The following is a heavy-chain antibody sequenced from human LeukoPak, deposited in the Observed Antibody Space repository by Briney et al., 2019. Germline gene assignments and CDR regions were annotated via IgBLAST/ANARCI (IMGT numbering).Heavy chain of an antibody. CDR2: IGTAGDT. J-gene: IGHJ4*02. CDR1: GFTFSSYD. CDR3: ARGGVVRGVTHFDY. V-gene: IGHV3-13*01. D-gene: IGHD3-10*01. Sequence: PGGSLRLSCAASGFTFSSYDMHWVRQAPGKGLEWVSAIGTAGDTYYPGSVKGRFTISRENAKNSLYLQMNSLRAGDTAVYYCARGGVVRGVTHFDYWGQGTLVTVSS.